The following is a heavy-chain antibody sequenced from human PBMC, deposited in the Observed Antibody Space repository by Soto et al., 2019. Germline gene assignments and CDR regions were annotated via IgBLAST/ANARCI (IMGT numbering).Heavy chain of an antibody. D-gene: IGHD2-21*01. CDR1: GDSISSTHW. V-gene: IGHV4-4*02. Sequence: QVYLHQSGPGLVKPSGTLSLTCAVSGDSISSTHWWPWVRQTPGKGLEWIGEVYHSGSTSYNPSLKSRVTISVEKSNNQFSLKLTSVTAADTAVYYCATLPPRIVVTVLPIPTWGQGTLVSVSS. CDR2: VYHSGST. J-gene: IGHJ5*02. CDR3: ATLPPRIVVTVLPIPT.